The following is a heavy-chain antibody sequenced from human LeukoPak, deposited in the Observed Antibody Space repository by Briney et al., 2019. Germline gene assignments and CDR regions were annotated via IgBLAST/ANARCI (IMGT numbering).Heavy chain of an antibody. CDR2: ISAYNGNT. J-gene: IGHJ6*03. Sequence: ASVKVSCKASGYTFTSHGISWVRQAPGQGLEWMGWISAYNGNTNYAQKLQGRVTMTTDTSTSTAYMELRSLRSDDTAVYYCARATTPPWDYYYYMDVWGKGTTVTVSS. D-gene: IGHD5-24*01. CDR3: ARATTPPWDYYYYMDV. V-gene: IGHV1-18*01. CDR1: GYTFTSHG.